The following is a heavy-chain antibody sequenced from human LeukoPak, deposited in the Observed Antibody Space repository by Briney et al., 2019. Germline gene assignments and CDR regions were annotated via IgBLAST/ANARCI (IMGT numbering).Heavy chain of an antibody. Sequence: GGSLRLSCAASGFTFSSYAMSWVRQAPGKGLEWVSAISGSGGSTYYADSVKGRFTISRDNSKNTLYLQMNSLRAEDTAVYYCAKGLSDFWSGYYLDYWGQGTLDTVSS. CDR3: AKGLSDFWSGYYLDY. D-gene: IGHD3-3*01. J-gene: IGHJ4*02. V-gene: IGHV3-23*01. CDR2: ISGSGGST. CDR1: GFTFSSYA.